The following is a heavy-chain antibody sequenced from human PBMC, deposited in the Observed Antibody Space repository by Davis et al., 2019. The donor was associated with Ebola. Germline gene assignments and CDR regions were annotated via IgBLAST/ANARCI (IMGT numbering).Heavy chain of an antibody. J-gene: IGHJ4*02. CDR1: GFTFDDYA. V-gene: IGHV3-43*02. D-gene: IGHD2-21*02. Sequence: GESLKISCAASGFTFDDYAMHWVRQAPGKGLECVSLISGDGGRTYYADSVKGRFTISRDNSKNSLYLQMNSLRTEDTALYYCGKADCGGDCRVVDYWGQGTLVTVFS. CDR2: ISGDGGRT. CDR3: GKADCGGDCRVVDY.